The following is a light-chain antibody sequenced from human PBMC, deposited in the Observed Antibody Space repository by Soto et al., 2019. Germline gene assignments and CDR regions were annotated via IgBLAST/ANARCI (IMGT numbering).Light chain of an antibody. V-gene: IGKV4-1*01. CDR2: WAS. J-gene: IGKJ5*01. CDR3: QQYYTTPPIT. Sequence: DIVMTQSPDSLAVSLGERATINCKSSQSLLYNSNNKNYLAWYQHKPGQPPKLLIYWASTRESGVPDRFSDSGSGTDFTLTISSLQAEDVAVYYCQQYYTTPPITFGQGTRLEIK. CDR1: QSLLYNSNNKNY.